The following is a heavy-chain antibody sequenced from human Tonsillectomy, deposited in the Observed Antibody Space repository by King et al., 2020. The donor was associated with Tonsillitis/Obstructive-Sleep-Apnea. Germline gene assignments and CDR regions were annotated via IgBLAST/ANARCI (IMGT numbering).Heavy chain of an antibody. CDR1: GFTFSSYA. CDR2: ISYDGSNK. Sequence: VQLVESGGGVVQPGRSLRLSCAATGFTFSSYAMHWVRQAPGKGLEWVALISYDGSNKYSADSVKGRFTISRDNSKNTLYLQMNSLRAEDTAVYYCARDCRFVVVPAAPGFDPWGQGTLVTVSS. V-gene: IGHV3-30*01. CDR3: ARDCRFVVVPAAPGFDP. J-gene: IGHJ5*02. D-gene: IGHD2-2*01.